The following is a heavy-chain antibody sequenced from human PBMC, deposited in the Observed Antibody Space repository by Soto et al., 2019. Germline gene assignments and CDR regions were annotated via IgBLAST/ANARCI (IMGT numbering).Heavy chain of an antibody. Sequence: PGESLKISCKGSGYSFTSYWIGWVRQMPGKGLEWMGIIYPGDSDTRYSPSFQGQVTISADKSISTAYLQWSSLKASDTAMYYCARLGRGGRWLRAADYWGQGTLVTVSS. CDR3: ARLGRGGRWLRAADY. J-gene: IGHJ4*02. D-gene: IGHD5-12*01. CDR2: IYPGDSDT. V-gene: IGHV5-51*01. CDR1: GYSFTSYW.